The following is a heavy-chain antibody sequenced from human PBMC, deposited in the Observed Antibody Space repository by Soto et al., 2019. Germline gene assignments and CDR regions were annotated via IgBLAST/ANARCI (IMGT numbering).Heavy chain of an antibody. Sequence: GGSLRLSCVASGFTFSSYGMHWVRQAPGKGLEWVAIISYDGSNKYYADSVKGRFTISRDNSKNTLYLQMNSLRAEDTAVYYCAKDLLQLRYFDWLPLDYWGQGTLVTVSS. D-gene: IGHD3-9*01. CDR2: ISYDGSNK. CDR1: GFTFSSYG. CDR3: AKDLLQLRYFDWLPLDY. J-gene: IGHJ4*02. V-gene: IGHV3-30*18.